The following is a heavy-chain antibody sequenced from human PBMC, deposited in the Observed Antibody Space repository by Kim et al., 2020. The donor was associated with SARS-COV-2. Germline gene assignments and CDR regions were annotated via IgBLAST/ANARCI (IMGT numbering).Heavy chain of an antibody. Sequence: YADSVKGRFPLSRDNSKNTLYLQLTSLRAEDTAVYYCAIVASKLRFLNFEYWGQGTLVTVSP. J-gene: IGHJ4*02. V-gene: IGHV3-23*01. CDR3: AIVASKLRFLNFEY. D-gene: IGHD3-3*01.